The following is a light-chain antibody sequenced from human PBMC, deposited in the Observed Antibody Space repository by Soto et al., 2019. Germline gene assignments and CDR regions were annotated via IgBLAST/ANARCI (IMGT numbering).Light chain of an antibody. CDR1: SSNIGSNY. Sequence: QSVLTQPPSASGTPGQRVTISCSGSSSNIGSNYVYWYQQLPGTAPKLLIYRSNQRPSGVPDLFSGSKSGTSASLAISGLRSEIDADYSYAAWDDSLSGSWVFGGGTKLTVL. CDR2: RSN. J-gene: IGLJ3*02. V-gene: IGLV1-47*01. CDR3: AAWDDSLSGSWV.